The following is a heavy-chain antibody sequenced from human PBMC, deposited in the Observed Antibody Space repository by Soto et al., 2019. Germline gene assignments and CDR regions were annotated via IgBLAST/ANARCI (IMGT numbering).Heavy chain of an antibody. CDR3: ARLVYDTRLNYMYFDF. CDR1: GVSLTSGNW. V-gene: IGHV4-4*02. Sequence: SETLSLTCAVSGVSLTSGNWWTWVRQSPQRGLEYIGEIFHDGTANYYPSFERRVAVSVDTSRNQFSLKLTSVPSADTAVYFCARLVYDTRLNYMYFDFWGPGTLVTVSS. J-gene: IGHJ4*02. D-gene: IGHD3-10*01. CDR2: IFHDGTA.